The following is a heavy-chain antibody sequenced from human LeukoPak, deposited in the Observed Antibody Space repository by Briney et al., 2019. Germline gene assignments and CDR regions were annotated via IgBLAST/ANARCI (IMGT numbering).Heavy chain of an antibody. CDR1: GFTFSDYY. J-gene: IGHJ4*02. CDR2: ISSSSFYT. CDR3: ARDHRLRYFDWSDFDY. Sequence: GGSLRLSCAASGFTFSDYYMSWIRQAPGKGLEWISYISSSSFYTSYADSVKGRFTISRDNAKNSLYLQMNSLRAEDTAVYYCARDHRLRYFDWSDFDYWGRGTLVTVSS. D-gene: IGHD3-9*01. V-gene: IGHV3-11*06.